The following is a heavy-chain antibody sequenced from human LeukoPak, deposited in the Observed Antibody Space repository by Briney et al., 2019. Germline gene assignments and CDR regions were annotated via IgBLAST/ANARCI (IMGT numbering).Heavy chain of an antibody. CDR3: AKDGATSNSSSWTFDY. J-gene: IGHJ4*02. V-gene: IGHV3-30*18. CDR1: GFTFSNYG. CDR2: ISYDGSNK. Sequence: GGSLRLSCAASGFTFSNYGMHWVRQAPGKGLEWVAVISYDGSNKYYADSVKGRFTISRDNSKNTLYLQMNSLRAEDTAVYYCAKDGATSNSSSWTFDYWGQGTLVTVSS. D-gene: IGHD6-13*01.